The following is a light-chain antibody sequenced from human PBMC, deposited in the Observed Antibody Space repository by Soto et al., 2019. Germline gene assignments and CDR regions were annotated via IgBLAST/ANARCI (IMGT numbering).Light chain of an antibody. Sequence: EIVLTQSPATLSVSPGESATLSCRASQTVRSDYLAWYRQSPGQPPRLLLFEASNRAPGIPDRFSGSGSGTEFTLTISSLQSEDFAHYYCQQYNGSPPWTCGQGTRVEIK. CDR2: EAS. V-gene: IGKV3D-15*01. J-gene: IGKJ1*01. CDR3: QQYNGSPPWT. CDR1: QTVRSD.